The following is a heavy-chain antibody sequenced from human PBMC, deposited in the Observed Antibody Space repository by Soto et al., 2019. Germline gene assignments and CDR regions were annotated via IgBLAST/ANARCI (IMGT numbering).Heavy chain of an antibody. V-gene: IGHV4-34*01. CDR1: GGSFSGYY. Sequence: SSETLSLTCAVYGGSFSGYYWSWIRQPPGKGLEWIGEINHSGSTNYNPSLKSRVTISVDTSKNQFSLKLSSVTAADTAVYYCARGACSGGSCYYYYYYYYMDVWGKGTTVTVSS. CDR3: ARGACSGGSCYYYYYYYYMDV. J-gene: IGHJ6*03. CDR2: INHSGST. D-gene: IGHD2-15*01.